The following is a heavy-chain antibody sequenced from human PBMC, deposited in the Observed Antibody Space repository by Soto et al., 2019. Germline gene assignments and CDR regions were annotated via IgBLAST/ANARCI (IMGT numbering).Heavy chain of an antibody. D-gene: IGHD6-6*01. CDR1: CYTLPNYR. Sequence: ASVTESCMASCYTLPNYRISWVRQALGQGLEWMVWISAYNGNTNYAQRLQGRVTMTTDTSTSTAYMELRSLRSDDTAVYYCARAPVMSSSSDYWGQGTLVTVSS. CDR2: ISAYNGNT. CDR3: ARAPVMSSSSDY. V-gene: IGHV1-18*01. J-gene: IGHJ4*02.